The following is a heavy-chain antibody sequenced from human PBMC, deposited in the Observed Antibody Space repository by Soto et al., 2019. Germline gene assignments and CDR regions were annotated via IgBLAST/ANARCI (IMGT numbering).Heavy chain of an antibody. CDR1: GYTFTNFG. CDR2: ISAYNGNT. D-gene: IGHD3-16*01. CDR3: ARGGTPIAY. Sequence: QVHLVHSGAEVKKPVASVKVSCTASGYTFTNFGISWVRQATGQGLEWMGWISAYNGNTNYAQRSQGRVTMTTDPSTSTPYMELRSLRSDDTAVYYSARGGTPIAYWGQGTLVTVSS. V-gene: IGHV1-18*01. J-gene: IGHJ4*02.